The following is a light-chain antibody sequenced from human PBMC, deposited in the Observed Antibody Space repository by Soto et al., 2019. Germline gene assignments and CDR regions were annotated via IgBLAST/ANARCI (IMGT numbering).Light chain of an antibody. CDR1: QGISNA. CDR3: QHFSTYPLS. Sequence: AIQLTQSPSSLSASVGDSVTITCRSSQGISNALAWYQQKPGKPPKLLVYDASTLQRGVPPRFSGSGSGTDFTLSSSYLQPEDFATYYCQHFSTYPLSFGGGTKVEI. CDR2: DAS. J-gene: IGKJ4*01. V-gene: IGKV1-13*02.